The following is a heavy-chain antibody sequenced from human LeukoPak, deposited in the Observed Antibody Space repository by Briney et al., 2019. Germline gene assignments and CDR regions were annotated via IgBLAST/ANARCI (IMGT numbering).Heavy chain of an antibody. D-gene: IGHD7-27*01. CDR1: GFTFSHYW. V-gene: IGHV3-7*01. Sequence: GGSLRLSCAASGFTFSHYWMTWVRQAPGKGLEWVAIIRPDANDGSYVDSVKGRFTISRDNAKNSLYLQVHSLRAEDTAVYFCARADWGSIDYWGQGTLVTVSS. CDR3: ARADWGSIDY. CDR2: IRPDANDG. J-gene: IGHJ4*02.